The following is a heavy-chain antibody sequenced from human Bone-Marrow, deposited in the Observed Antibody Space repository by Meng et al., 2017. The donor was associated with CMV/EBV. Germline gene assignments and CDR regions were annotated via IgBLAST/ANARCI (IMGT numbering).Heavy chain of an antibody. CDR1: GFIFSDYN. CDR3: AREYYDFWSGYGPNDYYYYYGMDV. J-gene: IGHJ6*02. D-gene: IGHD3-3*01. V-gene: IGHV3-7*01. CDR2: IKQDGSEK. Sequence: GESLKISCAASGFIFSDYNMNWVRQAPGKGLEWVANIKQDGSEKYYVDSVKGRFTISRDNAKNSLYLQMNSLRAEDTAVYYCAREYYDFWSGYGPNDYYYYYGMDVWGQGTTVTVSS.